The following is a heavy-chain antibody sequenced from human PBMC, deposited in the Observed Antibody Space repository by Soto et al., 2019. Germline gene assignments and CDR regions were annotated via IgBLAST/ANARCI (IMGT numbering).Heavy chain of an antibody. CDR1: GGTFNRQA. Sequence: QVVQSGAEVKKPGSSVKVSCKASGGTFNRQAFSWVRQAPGQGLEWMGGFIPIFGTTDYSQKFQGRVTITADEATSTAYMELSRLTSDDTAVYYCARVDSYMFEGGEWFDPWGQGTLVTVSS. J-gene: IGHJ5*02. CDR3: ARVDSYMFEGGEWFDP. V-gene: IGHV1-69*12. D-gene: IGHD3-16*01. CDR2: FIPIFGTT.